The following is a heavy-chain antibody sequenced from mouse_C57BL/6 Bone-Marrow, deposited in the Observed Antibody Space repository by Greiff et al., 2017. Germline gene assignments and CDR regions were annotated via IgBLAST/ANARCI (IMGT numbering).Heavy chain of an antibody. V-gene: IGHV5-4*01. J-gene: IGHJ2*01. CDR1: GFTFSSYA. CDR3: ARELLWGDY. D-gene: IGHD2-1*01. CDR2: ISDGGSYT. Sequence: EVQLVESGGGLVKPGGSLKLSCAASGFTFSSYAMSWVRQTPEKRLEWVATISDGGSYTYYPDNVKGRFTISRDNAKNNLYLQMSHLKSEDTAMYYSARELLWGDYWGQGTTLTVSS.